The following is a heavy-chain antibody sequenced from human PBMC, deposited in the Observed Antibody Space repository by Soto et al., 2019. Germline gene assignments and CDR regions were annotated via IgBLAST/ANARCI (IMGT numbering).Heavy chain of an antibody. V-gene: IGHV3-23*01. Sequence: GESLRLSCAASGFTFSSYAMSWVRQAPGKGLEWVSAISGSGGSTYYADSVKGRFTISRDNSKNTLYLQMNSLRAEDTAVYYCAKKAMVRGVIPPDYWGQGTLVTVSS. CDR1: GFTFSSYA. D-gene: IGHD3-10*01. J-gene: IGHJ4*02. CDR2: ISGSGGST. CDR3: AKKAMVRGVIPPDY.